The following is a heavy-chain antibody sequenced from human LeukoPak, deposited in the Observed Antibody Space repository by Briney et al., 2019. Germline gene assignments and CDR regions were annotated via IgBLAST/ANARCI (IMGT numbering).Heavy chain of an antibody. D-gene: IGHD1-26*01. CDR1: GFTFGPYA. J-gene: IGHJ4*02. Sequence: PGGSLRLSCAATGFTFGPYAMHWVRQAPGKGLEWLAVTDGNRKINSDSVEGRFAISRDSSKNTLYLQMNALRDEDTAVYYCARDFLVGAPDFLDFWGQGTLVTVSS. V-gene: IGHV3-30*09. CDR2: TDGNRK. CDR3: ARDFLVGAPDFLDF.